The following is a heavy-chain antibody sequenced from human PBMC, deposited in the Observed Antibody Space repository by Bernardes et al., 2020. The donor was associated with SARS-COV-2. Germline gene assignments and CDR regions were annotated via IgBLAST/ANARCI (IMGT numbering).Heavy chain of an antibody. D-gene: IGHD3-3*01. CDR3: ARASHVTIVGVVNWFDP. Sequence: SETLSLTCTVSGGSISSGGYYWSWIRQHPGKGLEWIGYIYYSGSTYYNPSLKSRVTISVDTSKNQFSLKLSSVTAADTAVYYCARASHVTIVGVVNWFDPWGQGTLVTVSS. CDR2: IYYSGST. V-gene: IGHV4-31*03. CDR1: GGSISSGGYY. J-gene: IGHJ5*02.